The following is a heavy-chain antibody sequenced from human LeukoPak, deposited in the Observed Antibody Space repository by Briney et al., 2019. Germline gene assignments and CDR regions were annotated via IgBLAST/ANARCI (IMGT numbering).Heavy chain of an antibody. D-gene: IGHD1-1*01. V-gene: IGHV1-69*13. J-gene: IGHJ4*02. Sequence: ASVKVSCKASGGTFSSYAISWVRQAPGQGLEWMGGIIPIFGTANYAQKFQGRVTITADESTSTAYMELSSLRSEDTAVYYCAGGAGTSYYFDYWGQGTLVTVSS. CDR3: AGGAGTSYYFDY. CDR1: GGTFSSYA. CDR2: IIPIFGTA.